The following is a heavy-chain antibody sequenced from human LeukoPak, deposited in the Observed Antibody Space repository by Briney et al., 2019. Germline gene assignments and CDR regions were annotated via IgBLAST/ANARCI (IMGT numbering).Heavy chain of an antibody. CDR1: GGSISSYY. D-gene: IGHD5-18*01. Sequence: PSETLSLTCTVPGGSISSYYWSCIRQPPGKGLWWIGHIYYSGSTNYNPSLKSRVTISVDTSKNQFSLKQSSATAADTAVYYWARHYSPTAMVGFDYWGQGTLVTVSS. V-gene: IGHV4-59*08. CDR2: IYYSGST. CDR3: ARHYSPTAMVGFDY. J-gene: IGHJ4*02.